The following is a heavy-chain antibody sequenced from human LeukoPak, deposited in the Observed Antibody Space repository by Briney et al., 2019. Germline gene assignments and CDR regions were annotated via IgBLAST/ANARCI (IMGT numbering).Heavy chain of an antibody. CDR3: ARVDRPWYSSSWYGYYYCYMDV. D-gene: IGHD6-13*01. CDR1: GFTFSSYS. V-gene: IGHV3-21*01. J-gene: IGHJ6*03. CDR2: ISSSSSYI. Sequence: PGGSLRLSCAASGFTFSSYSMNWVRQAPGKGLEWVSSISSSSSYIYYADSAKGRFTISRDNAKNSLYLQMNSLRAEDTAVYYCARVDRPWYSSSWYGYYYCYMDVWGKGTTVTVSS.